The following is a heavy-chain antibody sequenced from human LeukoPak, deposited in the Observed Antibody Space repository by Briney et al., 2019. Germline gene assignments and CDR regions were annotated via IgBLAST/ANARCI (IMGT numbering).Heavy chain of an antibody. Sequence: ASVKVSCKASGYAFTGYYMHWVRQAPGQGLEWMGWINPNSGGTNYAQNFQGRVTMTRNTSISTAYMELSSLRSEDTAVYYCARGARVGATRWFDPWGQGTLVTVSS. CDR3: ARGARVGATRWFDP. J-gene: IGHJ5*02. CDR1: GYAFTGYY. V-gene: IGHV1-2*02. D-gene: IGHD1-26*01. CDR2: INPNSGGT.